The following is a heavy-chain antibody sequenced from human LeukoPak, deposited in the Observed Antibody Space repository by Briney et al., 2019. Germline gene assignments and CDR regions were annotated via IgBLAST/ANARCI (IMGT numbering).Heavy chain of an antibody. D-gene: IGHD4-17*01. CDR3: ARGGDDDFDLGDY. CDR1: RFTFGRYW. Sequence: GGSLRLSCAASRFTFGRYWMSWVRQAPGKGLEWVANINEDGSAKYYVDSVKGRFTISRDNAKNSMYLQMNSLRAEDTAVYYCARGGDDDFDLGDYWGQGTLVTVSS. V-gene: IGHV3-7*01. CDR2: INEDGSAK. J-gene: IGHJ4*02.